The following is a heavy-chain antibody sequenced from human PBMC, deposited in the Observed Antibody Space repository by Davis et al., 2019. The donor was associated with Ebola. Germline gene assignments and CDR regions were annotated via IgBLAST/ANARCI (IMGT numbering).Heavy chain of an antibody. D-gene: IGHD4-17*01. CDR2: IKQDGSEK. CDR1: GFTFSSYW. Sequence: GGSLRLSCAASGFTFSSYWMSWVRQAPGKGLEWVANIKQDGSEKCYVDSVKGRFTISRDNAKNSLYLQMNSLRAEDTAVYYCARENGDYVYYFDYWGQGTLVTVSS. V-gene: IGHV3-7*01. J-gene: IGHJ4*02. CDR3: ARENGDYVYYFDY.